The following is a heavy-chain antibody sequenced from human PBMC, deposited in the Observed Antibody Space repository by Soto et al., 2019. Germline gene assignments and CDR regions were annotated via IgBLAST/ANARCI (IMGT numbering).Heavy chain of an antibody. CDR3: ARDTDVGSSWYGLRHYYYGMDV. V-gene: IGHV1-18*01. J-gene: IGHJ6*02. Sequence: ASVKVSCKASGYTFTSSGISWVRQAPGQGIEWMGWISAYNGNTNYAQKLQGRVTMTTDTSTRTAYMELRSLRSDDTAVYYCARDTDVGSSWYGLRHYYYGMDVWGQGTTVTVSS. CDR1: GYTFTSSG. CDR2: ISAYNGNT. D-gene: IGHD6-13*01.